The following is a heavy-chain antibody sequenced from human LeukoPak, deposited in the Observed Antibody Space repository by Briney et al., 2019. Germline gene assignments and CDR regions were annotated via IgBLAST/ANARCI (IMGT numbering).Heavy chain of an antibody. D-gene: IGHD1-14*01. CDR2: IYYTGST. J-gene: IGHJ4*02. CDR1: GGSINAYY. CDR3: ARGANRLDS. V-gene: IGHV4-59*12. Sequence: AETLCLTCSVSGGSINAYYWTWIRQTPGKGLEWIGFIYYTGSTNYSPSLNSRVTMSVDTSKSQFSLKLTSVTAADTALYYCARGANRLDSWGRGTLVTVSS.